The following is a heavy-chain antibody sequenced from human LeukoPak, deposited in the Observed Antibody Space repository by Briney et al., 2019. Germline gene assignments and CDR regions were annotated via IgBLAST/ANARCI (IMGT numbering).Heavy chain of an antibody. CDR1: GFTFSDHD. Sequence: GGSLRLSCAASGFTFSDHDMDWVRQAPGKGLEWVGRTRNKANSYTSEYAASVKGSFTISRDDSKNSLYLQMNSLKTEDTAVYYCARGGFGFDYWGQGTLVTVSS. J-gene: IGHJ4*02. CDR3: ARGGFGFDY. D-gene: IGHD3-10*01. CDR2: TRNKANSYTS. V-gene: IGHV3-72*01.